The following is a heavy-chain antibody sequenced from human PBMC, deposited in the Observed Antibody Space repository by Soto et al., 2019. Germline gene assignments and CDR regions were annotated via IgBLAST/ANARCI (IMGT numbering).Heavy chain of an antibody. CDR3: AILGIAVAGTNY. J-gene: IGHJ4*02. V-gene: IGHV1-8*01. CDR1: GYTFTSYD. D-gene: IGHD6-19*01. Sequence: QVQLVQSGAEVKKPGASLKVSCKASGYTFTSYDINWVRQATGQGLEWMGWMNPNSGNTGYAQKFQGRVTMTRNTSISTAYMELSSLRSEDTAVYYCAILGIAVAGTNYWGQGTLVTVSS. CDR2: MNPNSGNT.